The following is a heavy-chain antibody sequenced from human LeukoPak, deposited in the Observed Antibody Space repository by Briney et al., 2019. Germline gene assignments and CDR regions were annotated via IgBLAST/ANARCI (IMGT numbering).Heavy chain of an antibody. V-gene: IGHV4-4*09. CDR1: GVSISSDY. D-gene: IGHD6-19*01. J-gene: IGHJ5*02. CDR3: ARQKAGNCFDP. Sequence: SETLSLTCTVSGVSISSDYWSWIQQPPGKGLEWIGYIYTSGSNHYNPSLKSRVTISGDTSKNQFSLKLSSVTAADTAVYYCARQKAGNCFDPWGQGTPVTVSS. CDR2: IYTSGSN.